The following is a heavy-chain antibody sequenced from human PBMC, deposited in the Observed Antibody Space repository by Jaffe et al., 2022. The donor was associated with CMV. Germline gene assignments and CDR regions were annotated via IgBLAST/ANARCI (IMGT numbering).Heavy chain of an antibody. CDR2: ISWNSGSI. D-gene: IGHD1-26*01. J-gene: IGHJ4*02. CDR3: AKGSGSYYRGDYFDY. Sequence: EVQLVESGGGLVQPGRSLRLSCAASGFTFDDYAMHWVRQAPGKGLEWVSGISWNSGSIGYADSVKGRFTISRDNAKNSLYLQMNSLRAEDTALYYCAKGSGSYYRGDYFDYWGQGTLVTVSS. V-gene: IGHV3-9*01. CDR1: GFTFDDYA.